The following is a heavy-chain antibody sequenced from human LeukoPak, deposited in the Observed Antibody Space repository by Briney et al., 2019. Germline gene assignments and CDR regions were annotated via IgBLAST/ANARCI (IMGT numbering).Heavy chain of an antibody. Sequence: SQTLSLTCTVSGGSISSGDYYWSWIRQPPGKGLEWIGYIYYSGSTYYNPSLKSRVTISVDTSKNQSSLKLSSVTAADTAVYYCAREGVPAAHFDYWGQGTLVTVSS. V-gene: IGHV4-30-4*01. CDR2: IYYSGST. CDR3: AREGVPAAHFDY. J-gene: IGHJ4*02. D-gene: IGHD2-2*01. CDR1: GGSISSGDYY.